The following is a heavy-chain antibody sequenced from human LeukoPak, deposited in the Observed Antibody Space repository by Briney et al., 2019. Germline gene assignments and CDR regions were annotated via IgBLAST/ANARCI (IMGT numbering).Heavy chain of an antibody. J-gene: IGHJ6*03. D-gene: IGHD6-13*01. Sequence: GGSLRPSCAASGFTFSSYGMSWVRQAPGKGLEWVSAISGSGGNTYYTDSVKGRFTISRDNSKNTLYLQMNSLRAEDTAVYYCARGYSSSWHHYYYYMDVWGKGTTVTVSS. V-gene: IGHV3-23*01. CDR3: ARGYSSSWHHYYYYMDV. CDR1: GFTFSSYG. CDR2: ISGSGGNT.